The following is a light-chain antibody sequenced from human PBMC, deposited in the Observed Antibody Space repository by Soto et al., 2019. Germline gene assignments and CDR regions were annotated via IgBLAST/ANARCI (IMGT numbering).Light chain of an antibody. CDR1: SSDVAGYNF. V-gene: IGLV2-14*01. Sequence: QSVLTQPASVSGSPGQSVAISCTGTSSDVAGYNFVSWYQQHPGKAPKLMIYDVSNRPSGVSNRFSGSKSGNTATLTISGLQGEDEAEYYCSSYTGGSTYVFGTGTKVTVL. CDR2: DVS. J-gene: IGLJ1*01. CDR3: SSYTGGSTYV.